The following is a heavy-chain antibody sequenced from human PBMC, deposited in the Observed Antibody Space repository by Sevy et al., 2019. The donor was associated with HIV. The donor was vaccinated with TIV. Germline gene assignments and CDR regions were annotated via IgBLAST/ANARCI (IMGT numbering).Heavy chain of an antibody. CDR1: GGSISSYY. J-gene: IGHJ4*02. V-gene: IGHV4-59*01. D-gene: IGHD3-22*01. CDR3: ARGQYYDSRVYYYGGYYFDY. CDR2: IYYSGST. Sequence: SETLSLTCTVSGGSISSYYWSWIRQPPGKGLEWIGYIYYSGSTNYNPSLKSRVTISVDTSKNQFSLKLSSVTAADTAVYYCARGQYYDSRVYYYGGYYFDYWGQGTLVTVSS.